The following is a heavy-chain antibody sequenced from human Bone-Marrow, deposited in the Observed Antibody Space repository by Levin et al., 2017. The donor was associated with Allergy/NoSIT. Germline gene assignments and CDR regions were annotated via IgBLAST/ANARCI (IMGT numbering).Heavy chain of an antibody. J-gene: IGHJ4*02. V-gene: IGHV3-23*01. CDR2: ISGSGGST. CDR3: AKQMYSSSWYGVGLILGLDY. CDR1: GFTFSSYA. Sequence: GESLKISCAASGFTFSSYAMSWVRQAPGKGLEWVSAISGSGGSTYYADSVKGRFTISRDNSKNTLYLQMNSLRAEDTAVYYCAKQMYSSSWYGVGLILGLDYWGQGTLVTVSS. D-gene: IGHD6-13*01.